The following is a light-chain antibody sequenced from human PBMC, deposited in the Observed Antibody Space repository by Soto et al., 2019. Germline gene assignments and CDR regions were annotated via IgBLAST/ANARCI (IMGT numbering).Light chain of an antibody. V-gene: IGLV1-40*01. CDR1: NTNIGAGYD. J-gene: IGLJ3*02. CDR3: QSYDSSLSAGKL. Sequence: QSVLTQPPSVSGAPGQRVSISCTGTNTNIGAGYDVNWYQLLPGTAPKLLIYANINRPSGVPDRFSGSKSGASAFLVITGLQAEDESDYYCQSYDSSLSAGKLFGGGTKLTVL. CDR2: ANI.